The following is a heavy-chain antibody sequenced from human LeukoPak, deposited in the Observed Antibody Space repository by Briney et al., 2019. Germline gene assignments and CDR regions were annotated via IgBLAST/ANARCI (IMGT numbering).Heavy chain of an antibody. CDR2: ISNDGGGT. V-gene: IGHV3-23*01. CDR1: GFIFNNFG. J-gene: IGHJ5*02. CDR3: AKGGSGYFLDL. Sequence: GGSLRLSCAASGFIFNNFGLIWVRQAPGKGLEWVSAISNDGGGTTYADFVKGRFTISRDNSKNTLFLQMNTLRAEDTALYYCAKGGSGYFLDLWGQGTLVTVSS. D-gene: IGHD3-22*01.